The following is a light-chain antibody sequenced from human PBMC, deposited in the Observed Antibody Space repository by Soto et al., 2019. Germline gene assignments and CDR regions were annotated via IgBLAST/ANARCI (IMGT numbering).Light chain of an antibody. CDR2: AAS. Sequence: AIQVTQSPSSLSASVGDRVTITCRASQAIRNDLGWYQQKPGKAPKLLIYAASSLQSGVPSRFSGSGSGTDFTLTISSLQPEDFATYYCLQAYIYPWTFGQGTKVEIK. V-gene: IGKV1-6*01. J-gene: IGKJ1*01. CDR3: LQAYIYPWT. CDR1: QAIRND.